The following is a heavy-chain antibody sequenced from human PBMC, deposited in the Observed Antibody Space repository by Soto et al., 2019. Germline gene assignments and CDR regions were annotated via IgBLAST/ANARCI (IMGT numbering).Heavy chain of an antibody. J-gene: IGHJ4*02. Sequence: GGSLRLSCAASGFTFSSYGMHWVRQAPGKGLEWVAVISYDGSNKYYADSVKGRFTISRDDSKNSLYLQMNSLKTEDTAVYYCARLSRDSGHYYDGYWGQGTLVTVSS. CDR2: ISYDGSNK. D-gene: IGHD3-22*01. V-gene: IGHV3-30*03. CDR1: GFTFSSYG. CDR3: ARLSRDSGHYYDGY.